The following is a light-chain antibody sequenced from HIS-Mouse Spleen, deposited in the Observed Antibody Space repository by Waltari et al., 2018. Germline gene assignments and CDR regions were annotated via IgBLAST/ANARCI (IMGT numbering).Light chain of an antibody. V-gene: IGKV1-9*01. CDR1: HGISSY. J-gene: IGKJ1*01. Sequence: DIQLTQSPSFLSASVGDRVTITCRASHGISSYLACYQQKPGKAPKLLIYAASTLQSGVPSRFSGSGSGTEFTLTISSLQPEDFATYYCQQLNSYPPTFGQGTKVEIK. CDR3: QQLNSYPPT. CDR2: AAS.